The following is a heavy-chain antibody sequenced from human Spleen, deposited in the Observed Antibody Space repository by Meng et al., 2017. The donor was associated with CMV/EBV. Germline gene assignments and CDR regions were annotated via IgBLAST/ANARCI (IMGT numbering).Heavy chain of an antibody. CDR3: ARGDSTSWYNPFDY. V-gene: IGHV4-59*01. CDR1: GGSISSYY. D-gene: IGHD6-13*01. CDR2: IYYSGST. J-gene: IGHJ4*02. Sequence: VSGGSISSYYWSWIRQPPGKGLEWIGYIYYSGSTDYNPSLKSRVTISVDTSKNQFSLNLSSVSAADTAVYYCARGDSTSWYNPFDYWGQGTLVTVSS.